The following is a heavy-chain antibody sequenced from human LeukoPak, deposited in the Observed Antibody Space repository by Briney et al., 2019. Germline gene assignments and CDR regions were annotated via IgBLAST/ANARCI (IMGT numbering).Heavy chain of an antibody. J-gene: IGHJ4*02. D-gene: IGHD1-26*01. V-gene: IGHV4-39*07. CDR2: IYYSGST. CDR3: ARDWNGTYPVGYY. Sequence: SETLSLTCTVSGGSISSSSYYWGWIRQPPGKGLEWIGSIYYSGSTYYNPSLKSRVTISVDRSKNQFSLKLTSVTAADTAVYYCARDWNGTYPVGYYWGQGTLVTVSS. CDR1: GGSISSSSYY.